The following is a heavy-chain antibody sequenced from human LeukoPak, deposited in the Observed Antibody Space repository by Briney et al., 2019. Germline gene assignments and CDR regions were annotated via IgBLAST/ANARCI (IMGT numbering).Heavy chain of an antibody. V-gene: IGHV3-21*01. Sequence: KPGGSLRLSCAASGFTFRSYSMNWVRQAPGKGPEWVSSISISSSYIYYADSVKGRFTISRDNAKNSLYLQMNSLRAEDTAVYFCARSDYCGGDCYSSLSNYWGQGTLVTVSS. CDR2: ISISSSYI. CDR3: ARSDYCGGDCYSSLSNY. D-gene: IGHD2-21*02. J-gene: IGHJ4*02. CDR1: GFTFRSYS.